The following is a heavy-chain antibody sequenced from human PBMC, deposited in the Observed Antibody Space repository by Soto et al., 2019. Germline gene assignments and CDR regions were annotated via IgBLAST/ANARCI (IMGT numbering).Heavy chain of an antibody. CDR1: GGTFSSYA. CDR2: IIPIFGTA. J-gene: IGHJ3*02. D-gene: IGHD3-22*01. CDR3: ARDLNYDSSGYDAFDI. Sequence: SVKVSCKASGGTFSSYAISWVRQAPGQGLEWMGGIIPIFGTANYAQKFQGRVTITADESTSTAYMELSSLRSEDTAVYYFARDLNYDSSGYDAFDIWGQGTMVTVSS. V-gene: IGHV1-69*13.